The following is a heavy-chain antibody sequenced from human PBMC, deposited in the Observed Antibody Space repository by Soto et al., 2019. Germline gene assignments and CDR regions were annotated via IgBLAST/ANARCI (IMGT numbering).Heavy chain of an antibody. D-gene: IGHD3-22*01. CDR3: ARARSYYDSSGSYSPPY. V-gene: IGHV3-23*01. Sequence: EVQLLESGGGLVQPGGSLRLSCAASGFTFSSYAMNWVRQAPGKGLESVSAISGSAATTHFADSVKGRFTISRDNSKNTLYLQMNSLRAEDTAVYYCARARSYYDSSGSYSPPYWGQGTLVTVSS. CDR2: ISGSAATT. CDR1: GFTFSSYA. J-gene: IGHJ4*02.